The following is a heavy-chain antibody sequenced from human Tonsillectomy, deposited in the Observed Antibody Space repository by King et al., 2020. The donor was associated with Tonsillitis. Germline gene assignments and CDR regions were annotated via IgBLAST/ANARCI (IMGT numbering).Heavy chain of an antibody. D-gene: IGHD3-3*01. V-gene: IGHV3-30*03. J-gene: IGHJ3*02. Sequence: VQLVESGGGVVQPGRSLRLSCAASGFTFSNYGMHWVRQAPGKGLEWVAVISYDGSNKYYADSVKGRFTISRDNSKNTLYLQMNSLRAEETAVYYCARPIFGVVSGAFDIWGQGTVVTVTS. CDR3: ARPIFGVVSGAFDI. CDR1: GFTFSNYG. CDR2: ISYDGSNK.